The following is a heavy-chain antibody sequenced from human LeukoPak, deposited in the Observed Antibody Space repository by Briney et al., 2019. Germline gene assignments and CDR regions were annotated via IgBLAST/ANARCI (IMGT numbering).Heavy chain of an antibody. CDR2: IKQDGSEK. Sequence: GGSLRLSCAASGFTFSSYAMSWVRQAPGKGLEWVANIKQDGSEKYYVDSVKGRFTISRDNAKNSLYLQMNSLRAEDTAVYYCARDLLAGRRHANDAFDIWGQGTMVTVSS. CDR3: ARDLLAGRRHANDAFDI. J-gene: IGHJ3*02. CDR1: GFTFSSYA. V-gene: IGHV3-7*01. D-gene: IGHD1-1*01.